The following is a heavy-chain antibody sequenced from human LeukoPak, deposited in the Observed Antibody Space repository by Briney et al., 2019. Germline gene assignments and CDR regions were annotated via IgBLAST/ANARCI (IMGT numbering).Heavy chain of an antibody. CDR2: IDSDGSST. D-gene: IGHD3-22*01. CDR1: GFTFSSYW. J-gene: IGHJ3*02. V-gene: IGHV3-74*01. CDR3: ARGGRGSAAVVAPRSFDI. Sequence: LAGGSLRLSCAASGFTFSSYWMNWVRQAPGKGLVWVSRIDSDGSSTTYADSVKGRFTISRDTSKNTMDLQMNSLRPEDSALYFCARGGRGSAAVVAPRSFDIWGQGTMVAVSS.